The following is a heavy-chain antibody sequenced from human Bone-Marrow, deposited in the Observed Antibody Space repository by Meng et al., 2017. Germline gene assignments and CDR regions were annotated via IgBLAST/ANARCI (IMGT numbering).Heavy chain of an antibody. CDR2: IIPIFGTA. CDR3: ARDLRGSKLDAFDI. Sequence: SVKVSCKASGGTFSSYAISWVRQAPGQGLEWMGGIIPIFGTANYAQKFQGRVTMTADESTSTAYMELSSLRSEDTAVYYCARDLRGSKLDAFDIWGQGTMVTVSS. D-gene: IGHD1-1*01. CDR1: GGTFSSYA. J-gene: IGHJ3*02. V-gene: IGHV1-69*13.